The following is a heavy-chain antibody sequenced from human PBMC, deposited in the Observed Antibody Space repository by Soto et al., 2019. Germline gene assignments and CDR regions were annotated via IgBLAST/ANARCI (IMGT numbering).Heavy chain of an antibody. D-gene: IGHD5-12*01. CDR2: IFYTGGT. J-gene: IGHJ4*02. CDR3: ARRGSSLATSHFHY. CDR1: GGSISSSSYY. V-gene: IGHV4-39*01. Sequence: PSEILSLTCSVSGGSISSSSYYWDWIRQPPGKGLEWIGSIFYTGGTYYNPSLKSRVTISVDTSKNQFSLKLSSVTVADTAVYFCARRGSSLATSHFHYWGQGTLVTVSS.